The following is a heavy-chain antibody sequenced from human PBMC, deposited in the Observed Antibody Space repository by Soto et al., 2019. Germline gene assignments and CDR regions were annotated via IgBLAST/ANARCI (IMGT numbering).Heavy chain of an antibody. V-gene: IGHV3-48*01. CDR2: IRSSSSTI. J-gene: IGHJ4*02. D-gene: IGHD3-10*01. CDR1: GFTFSSYS. Sequence: EVQLVESGGGLVQPGGSLRLSCAASGFTFSSYSMNWVRQAPGKGLEWVSYIRSSSSTIYYADSVKGRFTISRDNAKNSLYLQMNSLRAEDTAVYYCARGLNYYGDYWGQGTLVTVSS. CDR3: ARGLNYYGDY.